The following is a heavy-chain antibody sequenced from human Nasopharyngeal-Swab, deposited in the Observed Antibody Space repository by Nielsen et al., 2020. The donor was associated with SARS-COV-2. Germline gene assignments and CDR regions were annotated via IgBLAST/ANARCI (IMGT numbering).Heavy chain of an antibody. V-gene: IGHV3-23*01. D-gene: IGHD5-24*01. Sequence: GGSLRLSCAASGFTFSSYAMSWVRQAPGKGLEWVSAISGSADSTYYADSVKGRFTISRDNSMNTLHLQMSDLRAEDTAMYYCARDDKVERRSDGYILSYWGQGTLVTVSS. CDR3: ARDDKVERRSDGYILSY. CDR1: GFTFSSYA. J-gene: IGHJ4*02. CDR2: ISGSADST.